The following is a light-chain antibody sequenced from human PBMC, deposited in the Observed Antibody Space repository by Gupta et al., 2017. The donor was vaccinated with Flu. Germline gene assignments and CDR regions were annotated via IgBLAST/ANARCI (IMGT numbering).Light chain of an antibody. Sequence: GDRVTITCRASQSISSWLAWYQLKPGKAPKLRIYKASTLESGVPSRFSGSGSGTEFTLTISSLQPDDFATYYCQHYNNYPYTFGQGTKLEIK. CDR3: QHYNNYPYT. CDR1: QSISSW. J-gene: IGKJ2*01. V-gene: IGKV1-5*03. CDR2: KAS.